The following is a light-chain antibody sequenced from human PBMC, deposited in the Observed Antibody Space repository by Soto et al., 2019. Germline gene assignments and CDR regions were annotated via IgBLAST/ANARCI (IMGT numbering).Light chain of an antibody. CDR2: LGS. CDR1: QSLLNRNGHNC. J-gene: IGKJ4*01. V-gene: IGKV2-28*01. Sequence: EIVMTQSPLYLPVSPGEPASMSCRSSQSLLNRNGHNCLDGYVQKPGQSPQLLIHLGSTRAPGVPDRFSGSGSGTDFSLHISRVEAEDVVVDYCMQALQSPPTFGGGTKVDIK. CDR3: MQALQSPPT.